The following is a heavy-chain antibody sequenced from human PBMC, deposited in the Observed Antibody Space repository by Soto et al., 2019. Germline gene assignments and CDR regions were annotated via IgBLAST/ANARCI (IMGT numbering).Heavy chain of an antibody. J-gene: IGHJ4*02. CDR2: ISSGSTYT. D-gene: IGHD3-10*01. V-gene: IGHV3-21*01. Sequence: GGSLRLSCAASGFRFSSYNMNWVRQAPGRGLEWVSCISSGSTYTYYADSMKGRVTISRDNAKNSVYLEMNGLRVEDTAVYFCASERWFGEAGFDSWGQGTLVTVSS. CDR3: ASERWFGEAGFDS. CDR1: GFRFSSYN.